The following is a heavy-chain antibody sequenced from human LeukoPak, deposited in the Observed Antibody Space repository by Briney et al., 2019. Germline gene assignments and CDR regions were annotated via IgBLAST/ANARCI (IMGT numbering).Heavy chain of an antibody. CDR3: ARHYDAFDI. V-gene: IGHV4-39*01. Sequence: PSETLSLTCTVSGGSISSYYWSWIRQPPGKGLEWIGSIYYSGSTYYNPSLKSRVTISVDTSKNQFSLKLSSVTAADTAVYYCARHYDAFDIWGQGTMVTVSS. J-gene: IGHJ3*02. CDR2: IYYSGST. CDR1: GGSISSYY.